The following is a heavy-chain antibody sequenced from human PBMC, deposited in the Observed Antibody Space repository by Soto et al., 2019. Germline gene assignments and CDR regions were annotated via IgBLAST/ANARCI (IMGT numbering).Heavy chain of an antibody. Sequence: EVQLVASGGGLVQPGGSLRLSCAASGFTFSSYDMHWVRQATGKGLEWVSAIGTAGDTYYPGSVKGRFTISRENAKNSLYLQMNSLRAGDTAVYYCARGLGRSSWYAFDIWGQGTMVTVSS. CDR2: IGTAGDT. CDR1: GFTFSSYD. V-gene: IGHV3-13*01. D-gene: IGHD6-13*01. CDR3: ARGLGRSSWYAFDI. J-gene: IGHJ3*02.